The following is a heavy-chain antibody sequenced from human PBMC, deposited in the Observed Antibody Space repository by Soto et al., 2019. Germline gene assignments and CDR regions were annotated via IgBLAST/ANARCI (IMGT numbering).Heavy chain of an antibody. CDR3: ARLLQVMYAFDI. CDR1: GGSISSSSYY. V-gene: IGHV4-39*01. CDR2: IYYSGST. J-gene: IGHJ3*02. D-gene: IGHD2-21*01. Sequence: SETLSLTCTVSGGSISSSSYYWGWIRQPPGKGLEWIGSIYYSGSTYYNPSLKSRVTISVDTSKNQFSLKLSSVTAADTAVYYCARLLQVMYAFDIWGQGTMVTVSS.